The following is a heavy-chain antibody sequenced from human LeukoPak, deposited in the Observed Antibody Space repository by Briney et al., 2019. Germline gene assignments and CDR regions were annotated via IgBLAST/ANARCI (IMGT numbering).Heavy chain of an antibody. CDR3: ARERGSSGWCDF. D-gene: IGHD6-19*01. CDR1: GGSISSDGYY. CDR2: IYHSGST. J-gene: IGHJ4*02. Sequence: SETLSLTCTVSGGSISSDGYYWSWIRQPPGKGLEWIGYIYHSGSTYYNPSLRSRVTISVDRSKTQFSLNLSSVTAADTAVYYCARERGSSGWCDFWGQGTLVTVAS. V-gene: IGHV4-30-2*01.